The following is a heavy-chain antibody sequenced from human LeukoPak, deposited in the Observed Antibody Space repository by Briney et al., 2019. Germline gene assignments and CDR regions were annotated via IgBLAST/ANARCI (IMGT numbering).Heavy chain of an antibody. CDR3: ARTTVPPKYYFDY. Sequence: SETLSLTCAVYGGSFSGYYWSWIRQPPGKGLEWIGEINHSGSTNYNPSLKSRVTISVDTSKNQFSPKLSSVTAADTAVYYCARTTVPPKYYFDYWGQGTLVTVSS. CDR1: GGSFSGYY. CDR2: INHSGST. D-gene: IGHD4-11*01. V-gene: IGHV4-34*01. J-gene: IGHJ4*02.